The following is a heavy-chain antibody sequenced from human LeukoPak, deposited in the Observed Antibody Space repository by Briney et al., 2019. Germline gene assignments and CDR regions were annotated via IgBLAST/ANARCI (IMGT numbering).Heavy chain of an antibody. CDR1: GFTFSSYD. CDR3: ARGRYCSSTSCYGKNEFDY. V-gene: IGHV3-13*05. J-gene: IGHJ4*02. D-gene: IGHD2-2*01. Sequence: GRSLRLSCAASGFTFSSYDMHWVRHATGKGLEWVSAIGTAGDPYYPGSVKGRFTISRENAKNSLYLQMNSLRAGDTAVYYCARGRYCSSTSCYGKNEFDYWGQGTLVTVSS. CDR2: IGTAGDP.